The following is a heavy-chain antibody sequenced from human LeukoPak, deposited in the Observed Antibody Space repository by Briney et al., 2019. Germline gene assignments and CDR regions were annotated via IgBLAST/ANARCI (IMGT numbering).Heavy chain of an antibody. V-gene: IGHV1-18*04. CDR2: ISGYTGNT. CDR3: ARDHCGATCSPALYYFDF. D-gene: IGHD2-21*01. J-gene: IGHJ4*02. CDR1: GYTFTNYG. Sequence: ASVKVSCKTSGYTFTNYGITWVRQAPEQGLEWMGWISGYTGNTNYAQKFQGRVTMTTDTSTSTAYMELRSLRSDDTAVYYCARDHCGATCSPALYYFDFWGQGTLVTVSS.